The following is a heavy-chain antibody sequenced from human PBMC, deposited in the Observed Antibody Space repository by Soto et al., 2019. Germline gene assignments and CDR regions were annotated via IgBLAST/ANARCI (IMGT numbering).Heavy chain of an antibody. CDR1: GYTFTSYG. CDR3: ARAQGKGVVVAAPWYFDL. D-gene: IGHD2-15*01. J-gene: IGHJ2*01. CDR2: ISAYNGNT. Sequence: ASGKVSCKASGYTFTSYGISWVRQAPGQGLEWMGWISAYNGNTNYAQKLQGRVTMTTDTSTSTAYMELRSLRSDDTAVYYCARAQGKGVVVAAPWYFDLWGRGTPVTVPS. V-gene: IGHV1-18*01.